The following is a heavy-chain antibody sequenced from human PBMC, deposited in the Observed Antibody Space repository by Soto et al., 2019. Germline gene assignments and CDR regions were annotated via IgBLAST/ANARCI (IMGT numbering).Heavy chain of an antibody. J-gene: IGHJ6*02. Sequence: EVHLLESGGALVQPGGSLRLSCAASGFTFSSCAMGWVRQAPGKGLEWVSDIIDSGGSTYYAAAVKGRFTISRDNSKSTMYLQMNSLRAEDTAVYYCGKGRSYYYYYGVDVWGQGTTVTVSS. CDR1: GFTFSSCA. CDR3: GKGRSYYYYYGVDV. CDR2: IIDSGGST. D-gene: IGHD1-26*01. V-gene: IGHV3-23*01.